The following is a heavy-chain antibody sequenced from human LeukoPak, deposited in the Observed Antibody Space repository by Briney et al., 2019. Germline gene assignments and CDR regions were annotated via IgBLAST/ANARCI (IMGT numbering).Heavy chain of an antibody. Sequence: GGSLRLSCAASGFTFSSYAMHWVRQAPGKGLEWAAVISYDGSNKYYADSVKGRFTISRDNSKNTLYLQMNSLRAEDTAVYYCAKDRYYGSGSYYTWFDPWGQGTLVTVSS. CDR2: ISYDGSNK. J-gene: IGHJ5*02. CDR3: AKDRYYGSGSYYTWFDP. CDR1: GFTFSSYA. D-gene: IGHD3-10*01. V-gene: IGHV3-30*07.